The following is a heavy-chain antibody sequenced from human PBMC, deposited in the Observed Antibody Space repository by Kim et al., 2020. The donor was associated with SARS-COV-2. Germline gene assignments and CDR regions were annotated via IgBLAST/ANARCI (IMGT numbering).Heavy chain of an antibody. D-gene: IGHD5-12*01. Sequence: SVKVSCKASGGTFSSYAISWVRQAPGQGLEWMGGIIPIFGTANYAQKFQGRVTITADESTSTAYMELSSLRSEDTAVYYCARVSGLKQDVDIVATTGPFDIWGQGTMVTVSS. CDR2: IIPIFGTA. CDR3: ARVSGLKQDVDIVATTGPFDI. J-gene: IGHJ3*02. CDR1: GGTFSSYA. V-gene: IGHV1-69*13.